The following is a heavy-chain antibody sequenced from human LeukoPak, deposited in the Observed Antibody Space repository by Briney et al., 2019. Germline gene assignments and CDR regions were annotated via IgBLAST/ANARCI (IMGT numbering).Heavy chain of an antibody. V-gene: IGHV1-69*06. J-gene: IGHJ6*04. CDR1: GGTFSSYA. Sequence: SVKVSCKASGGTFSSYAISWVRQAPGQGLEWMGGIIPIFGTANYAQKFQGRVTITADKSTSTTYMELSSLRSEDTAVYYCARVEDVAGTYYYYGMDVWGKGTTVTVSS. CDR2: IIPIFGTA. D-gene: IGHD6-19*01. CDR3: ARVEDVAGTYYYYGMDV.